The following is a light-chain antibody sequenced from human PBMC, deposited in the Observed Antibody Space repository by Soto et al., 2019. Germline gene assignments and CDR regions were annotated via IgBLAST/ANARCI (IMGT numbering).Light chain of an antibody. CDR1: QSVSSY. V-gene: IGKV3-11*01. J-gene: IGKJ3*01. CDR2: DAS. Sequence: EIVLTQSPATLSLSPGERATLSCRASQSVSSYLAWYQQRPGQPPRLLIYDASNKATGIPARFSGSGSGTDFTLTISSLEPEDFAIYSCQQRSGWPHICTFGPGTKVDI. CDR3: QQRSGWPHICT.